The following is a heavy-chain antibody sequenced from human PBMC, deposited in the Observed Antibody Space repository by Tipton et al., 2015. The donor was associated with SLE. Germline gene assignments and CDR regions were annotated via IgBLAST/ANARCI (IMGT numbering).Heavy chain of an antibody. D-gene: IGHD1-26*01. J-gene: IGHJ3*02. Sequence: LRLSCTVSGGSINRGAYYWSWIRQPPGKGLEWIGYIYYGGIASYNPSLKSRVTISVDMSKNQFSLKLSSMTAADTAMYYCARPAGAGGAAFDIWGQGTMVTVSS. V-gene: IGHV4-30-4*08. CDR1: GGSINRGAYY. CDR3: ARPAGAGGAAFDI. CDR2: IYYGGIA.